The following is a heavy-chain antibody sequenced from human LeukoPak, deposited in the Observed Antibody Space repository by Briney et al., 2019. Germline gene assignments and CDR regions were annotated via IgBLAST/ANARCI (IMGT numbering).Heavy chain of an antibody. CDR2: ISSTGGTA. D-gene: IGHD2-15*01. CDR3: AKYIVATNSNLVAATRRYFDY. J-gene: IGHJ4*02. V-gene: IGHV3-23*01. CDR1: GFTFSSFG. Sequence: GGSLRLSCAASGFTFSSFGMSWVRQAPGKGLEWVSAISSTGGTAYYADSVKGRFTISRDNSKNTLYPQMNSLSAEDTAVYYCAKYIVATNSNLVAATRRYFDYWGQGTLVTVSS.